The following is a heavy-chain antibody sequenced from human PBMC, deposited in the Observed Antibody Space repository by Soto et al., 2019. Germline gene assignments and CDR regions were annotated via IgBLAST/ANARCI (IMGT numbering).Heavy chain of an antibody. V-gene: IGHV3-48*03. CDR1: GFTFSSHE. Sequence: EVQLVESGGGLVQPGGYLRLSCVASGFTFSSHEMNWVRQAPGKGLEWVSYISSSGSPIDYADSVRGRFTISRDNAKNSVILQMNSLRVEDTAVYYCVRSWGVYCSSTRCYSPWLDPWGQGTLVTVSS. CDR3: VRSWGVYCSSTRCYSPWLDP. J-gene: IGHJ5*02. CDR2: ISSSGSPI. D-gene: IGHD2-2*02.